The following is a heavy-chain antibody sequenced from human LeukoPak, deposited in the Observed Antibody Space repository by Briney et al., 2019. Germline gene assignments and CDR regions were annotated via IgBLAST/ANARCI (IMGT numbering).Heavy chain of an antibody. CDR1: GFTFSSYG. D-gene: IGHD3-9*01. J-gene: IGHJ4*02. CDR2: IRYDGSNK. V-gene: IGHV3-30*02. Sequence: PGGSLRLSCAASGFTFSSYGMHWVRQAPGKGLEWVAFIRYDGSNKYYVDSVKGRFTISRDNSKNTLYLQMNSLRAEDTAVYYCAKVRILTGYYNLLADYWSQGTLVTVSS. CDR3: AKVRILTGYYNLLADY.